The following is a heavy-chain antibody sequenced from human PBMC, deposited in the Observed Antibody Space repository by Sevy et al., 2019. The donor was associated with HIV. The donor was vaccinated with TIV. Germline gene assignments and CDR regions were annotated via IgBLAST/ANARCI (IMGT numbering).Heavy chain of an antibody. CDR2: ISATGSST. Sequence: GGSLRLSCAASGFTFNTHAMNWVRQAPGKGLEWVSIISATGSSTYFADSVRGRFTISRDNAKNTLYLQMDSLRADDTAVYYDAKALKPALESMLDVIFPTLKGFDVWGQGTMVTVSS. CDR1: GFTFNTHA. D-gene: IGHD1-1*01. V-gene: IGHV3-23*01. CDR3: AKALKPALESMLDVIFPTLKGFDV. J-gene: IGHJ3*01.